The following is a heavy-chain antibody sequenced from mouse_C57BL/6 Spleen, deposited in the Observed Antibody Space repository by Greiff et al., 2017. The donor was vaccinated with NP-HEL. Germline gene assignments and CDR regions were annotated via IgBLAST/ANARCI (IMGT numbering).Heavy chain of an antibody. J-gene: IGHJ4*01. V-gene: IGHV1-63*01. Sequence: QVQLQQSGAELVRPGTSVKMSCKASGYTFTNYWIGWAKQRPGHGLEWIGDIYPGGGYTNYNEKFKGKATLTADKSSSTAYMQFSSLTSEDSAIYYCARSTYGNSMDYWGQGTSVTVSS. D-gene: IGHD2-1*01. CDR2: IYPGGGYT. CDR3: ARSTYGNSMDY. CDR1: GYTFTNYW.